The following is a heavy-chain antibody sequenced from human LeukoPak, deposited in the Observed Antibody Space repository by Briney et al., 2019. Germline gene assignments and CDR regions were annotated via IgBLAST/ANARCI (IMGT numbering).Heavy chain of an antibody. J-gene: IGHJ4*02. CDR3: AKDFGISGTYYFDY. CDR1: GFTLSSYA. Sequence: PGGSLRLSCAASGFTLSSYAMSWVRQAPGKGLEWVSAISGSGGSTYYADSVKGRFTISRDNSKNTLYLQMNSLRAEDTAVYYCAKDFGISGTYYFDYWGQGTLVTVSS. D-gene: IGHD1-26*01. CDR2: ISGSGGST. V-gene: IGHV3-23*01.